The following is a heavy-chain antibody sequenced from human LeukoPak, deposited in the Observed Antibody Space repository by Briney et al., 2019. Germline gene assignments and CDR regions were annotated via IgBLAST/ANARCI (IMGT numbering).Heavy chain of an antibody. Sequence: SETLSLTCTVSGYSISSGYYWGWIRQPAGKGLEWIGRIDTSGNTNYKPSLKSRVTMSVDTSKKQFSLKLSSVTAADTAVYYCARTPPFDYWGQGTLVTVSS. CDR3: ARTPPFDY. CDR2: IDTSGNT. J-gene: IGHJ4*02. CDR1: GYSISSGYY. V-gene: IGHV4-4*07.